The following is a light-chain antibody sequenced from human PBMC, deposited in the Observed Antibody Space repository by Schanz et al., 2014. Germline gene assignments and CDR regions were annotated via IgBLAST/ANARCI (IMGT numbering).Light chain of an antibody. J-gene: IGKJ1*01. CDR3: QQYDTWPRT. CDR1: QSVSSN. Sequence: EIVMTQSPATLSVSPGERATLSCRASQSVSSNLAWYRQKPGQAPRLLIYAASTRATGIPARFSGSGSGTEFTLTISSLQSEDFAVYFCQQYDTWPRTFGQGTKVEI. CDR2: AAS. V-gene: IGKV3-15*01.